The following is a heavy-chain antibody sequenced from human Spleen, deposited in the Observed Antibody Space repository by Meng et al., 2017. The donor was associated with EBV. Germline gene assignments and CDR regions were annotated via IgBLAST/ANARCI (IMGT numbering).Heavy chain of an antibody. Sequence: VLMQESGPGLVRPSWTLSRTCAVSGDSISSRSWWIWVRQPPGKGLEWIGEVYHAGNINYNPSLESRVTISIDKSKNQFSLNLTSVTAADTAVYYCATYRGHYYFDFWGQGTLVTVSS. CDR3: ATYRGHYYFDF. D-gene: IGHD3-16*02. CDR1: GDSISSRSW. CDR2: VYHAGNI. V-gene: IGHV4-4*02. J-gene: IGHJ4*02.